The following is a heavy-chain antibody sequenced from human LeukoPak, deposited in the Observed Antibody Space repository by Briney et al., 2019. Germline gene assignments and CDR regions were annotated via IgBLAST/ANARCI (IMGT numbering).Heavy chain of an antibody. CDR1: GFTFSSYP. D-gene: IGHD2-2*01. CDR2: ISGSGGST. J-gene: IGHJ4*02. Sequence: PGGCLRLSCAASGFTFSSYPISWVRQAPGRGLEWVSAISGSGGSTYYADAVKGRFTISRDNSKHTLYLQMNSLRAEDTAVYYCSSTIWDYWVQGTLVTVSS. CDR3: SSTIWDY. V-gene: IGHV3-23*01.